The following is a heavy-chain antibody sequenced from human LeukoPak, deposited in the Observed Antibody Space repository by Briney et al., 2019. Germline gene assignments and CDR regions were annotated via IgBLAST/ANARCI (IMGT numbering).Heavy chain of an antibody. CDR3: AGMTVATGGY. CDR1: GGSFSGYY. CDR2: INHSGST. J-gene: IGHJ4*02. Sequence: SETLSLTCAVYGGSFSGYYWSWIRQPPGKGLEWIGEINHSGSTNYNPSLKSRVTISVDTSKNQFSLKLSSVTAADTAVYYCAGMTVATGGYWGQGTLVTVSS. D-gene: IGHD5-12*01. V-gene: IGHV4-34*01.